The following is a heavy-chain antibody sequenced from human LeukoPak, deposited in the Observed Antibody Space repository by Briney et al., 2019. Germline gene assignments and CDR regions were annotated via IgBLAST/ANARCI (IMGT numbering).Heavy chain of an antibody. Sequence: GGSLRLSCAASGFTFSSYAMSWVRQAPGKGLEWVSAISGSGGSTYYADSVKGQFTISRDNSKNTLYLQMNSLRAEDTAVYYCAAPDYDILTGYSVDFDYWGQGTLVTVSS. CDR1: GFTFSSYA. CDR2: ISGSGGST. CDR3: AAPDYDILTGYSVDFDY. J-gene: IGHJ4*02. D-gene: IGHD3-9*01. V-gene: IGHV3-23*01.